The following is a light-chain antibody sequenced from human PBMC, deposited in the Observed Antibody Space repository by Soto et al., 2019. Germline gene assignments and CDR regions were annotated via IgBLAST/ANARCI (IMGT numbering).Light chain of an antibody. J-gene: IGKJ1*01. CDR1: RSISDW. CDR3: LQYSSHSWT. CDR2: DAS. Sequence: DIQMTQFPSTLTPSVGYRVTITCRASRSISDWLAWYQQKPGKAPKLLIFDASTLKSGVSSRFSGSGSGTEFTLTITGLQPEDVATYYCLQYSSHSWTFGQGTKVDIK. V-gene: IGKV1-5*01.